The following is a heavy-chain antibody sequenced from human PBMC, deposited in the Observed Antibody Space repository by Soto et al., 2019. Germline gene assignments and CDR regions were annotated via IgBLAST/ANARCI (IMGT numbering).Heavy chain of an antibody. CDR1: GYSFTSYW. D-gene: IGHD3-22*01. CDR3: ARLPSYYDSSGYGLLSPEHYYYGMDV. CDR2: IDPSDSYT. V-gene: IGHV5-10-1*01. Sequence: GESLKISCKGSGYSFTSYWISWVRQMPGKGLEWMGRIDPSDSYTNYSPSFQGHVTISADKSISTAYLQWSSLKASDTAMYYCARLPSYYDSSGYGLLSPEHYYYGMDVWGQGTTVTVSS. J-gene: IGHJ6*02.